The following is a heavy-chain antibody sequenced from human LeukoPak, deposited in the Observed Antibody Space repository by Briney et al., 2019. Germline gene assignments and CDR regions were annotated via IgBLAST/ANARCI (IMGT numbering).Heavy chain of an antibody. D-gene: IGHD1-7*01. J-gene: IGHJ5*02. CDR3: ARDPSYNWNSGWFDP. Sequence: SETLSLTRSVFGGSMSNYYWSWIRRPPGRGLEWIGNIYYSGYTTYNPSLKSRVTISVDTSKNQFSLKLSSVTDADTAMYHCARDPSYNWNSGWFDPWGQGTLVTVSS. CDR2: IYYSGYT. CDR1: GGSMSNYY. V-gene: IGHV4-59*13.